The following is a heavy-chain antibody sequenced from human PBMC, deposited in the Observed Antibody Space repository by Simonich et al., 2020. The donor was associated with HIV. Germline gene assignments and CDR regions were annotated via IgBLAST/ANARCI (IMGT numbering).Heavy chain of an antibody. CDR1: GGSFSGYY. V-gene: IGHV4-34*01. CDR2: INHSGST. J-gene: IGHJ3*02. D-gene: IGHD6-19*01. Sequence: QVQLQQWGAGLLKPSETLSLTCAVYGGSFSGYYWSWIRQPPGKGLEWIGEINHSGSTNYNPSLKSRVTISVDTAKNQFSLKLSSVTAADTAVYYCARERAAVVRRVGAFDICGQGTMVTVSS. CDR3: ARERAAVVRRVGAFDI.